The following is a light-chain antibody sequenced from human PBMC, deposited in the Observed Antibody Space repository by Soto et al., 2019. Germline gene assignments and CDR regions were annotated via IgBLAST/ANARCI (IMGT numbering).Light chain of an antibody. CDR1: QSVSSN. CDR2: GAS. V-gene: IGKV3-15*01. Sequence: EIVMTQSPATLSVSPGERATLSCRASQSVSSNLAWYQQKPGQAPRLLIYGASTRATGIPARFSGSGSGTEFKLTISSHQSEDFAVYYCQLYSNWPPWAFGQGTKVEIK. J-gene: IGKJ1*01. CDR3: QLYSNWPPWA.